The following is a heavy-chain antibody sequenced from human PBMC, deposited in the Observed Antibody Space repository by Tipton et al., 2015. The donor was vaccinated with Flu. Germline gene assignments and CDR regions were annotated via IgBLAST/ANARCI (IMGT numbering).Heavy chain of an antibody. D-gene: IGHD3-22*01. CDR2: IYYSWST. J-gene: IGHJ6*03. V-gene: IGHV4-59*01. CDR1: GGSISSYY. CDR3: ASGSVYSPRDCYCYRDV. Sequence: TLSLTCTVSGGSISSYYWSWIRQPPGKGLEWIGYIYYSWSTNYNPSLKSRVTISVDTSKNQFSLKLSSVTAADTAVYYCASGSVYSPRDCYCYRDVWGKGSTVTVSS.